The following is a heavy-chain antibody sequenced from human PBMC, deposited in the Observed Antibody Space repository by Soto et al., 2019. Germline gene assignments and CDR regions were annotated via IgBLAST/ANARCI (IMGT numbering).Heavy chain of an antibody. V-gene: IGHV3-23*01. CDR3: AKGMFSSSPAAEGSFDY. CDR2: IGGTDGKT. Sequence: EVQLLESGGDLVQPGGSLRLSCAASGFTFSSYAMSWVRQAPGKGLEWVAAIGGTDGKTYYADSVKGRFTISRDNSENTLYRQMSRLRAEDTAVYFCAKGMFSSSPAAEGSFDYWGQGALVNVSS. J-gene: IGHJ4*02. CDR1: GFTFSSYA. D-gene: IGHD2-2*01.